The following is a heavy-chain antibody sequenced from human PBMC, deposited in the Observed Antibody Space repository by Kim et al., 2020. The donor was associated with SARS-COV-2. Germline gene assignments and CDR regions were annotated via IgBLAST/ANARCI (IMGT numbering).Heavy chain of an antibody. CDR2: IYYSGST. CDR1: GGSISSGGYY. Sequence: SETLSLTCTVSGGSISSGGYYWSWIRQHPGKGLEWIGYIYYSGSTYYNPSLKSRVTISVDTSKNQFSLKLSSVTAADTAVYYCARLRGYMVDYWGQGTLVTVSS. J-gene: IGHJ4*02. D-gene: IGHD5-12*01. CDR3: ARLRGYMVDY. V-gene: IGHV4-31*03.